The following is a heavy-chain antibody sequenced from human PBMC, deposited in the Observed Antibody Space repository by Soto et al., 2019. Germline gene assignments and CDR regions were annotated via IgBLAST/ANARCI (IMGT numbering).Heavy chain of an antibody. Sequence: SETLSLTCTVSGGSISSGGYYWSRIRQHPGKGLEWIGYIYYSGTTYYNPSLRSRVTISVDTSKNQFSLRLTSVTAADTAVYYCARAPRGNYGYPSYFDYWGQGTLVT. V-gene: IGHV4-31*03. CDR1: GGSISSGGYY. CDR2: IYYSGTT. CDR3: ARAPRGNYGYPSYFDY. D-gene: IGHD3-10*01. J-gene: IGHJ4*02.